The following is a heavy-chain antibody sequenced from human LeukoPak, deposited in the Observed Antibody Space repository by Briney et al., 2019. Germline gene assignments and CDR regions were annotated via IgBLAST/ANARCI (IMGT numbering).Heavy chain of an antibody. D-gene: IGHD3-9*01. V-gene: IGHV3-30*18. J-gene: IGHJ4*02. CDR1: GFTFSDYG. CDR2: MSYEGTNK. CDR3: AKDVERLDYFDY. Sequence: PGGSLRLSCGASGFTFSDYGMHWVRQAPGKGLEGVAVMSYEGTNKYYADSVKGRFTISRDNSKNTLYLQMNSLRAEDTAVYYCAKDVERLDYFDYCGQGTLVTVSS.